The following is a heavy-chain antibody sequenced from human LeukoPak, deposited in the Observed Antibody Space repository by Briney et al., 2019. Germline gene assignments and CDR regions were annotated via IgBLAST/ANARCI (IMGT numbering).Heavy chain of an antibody. V-gene: IGHV3-23*01. J-gene: IGHJ4*02. D-gene: IGHD2/OR15-2a*01. Sequence: PGGSLRLSCAASGFTFSSSAMSWVRLAPGKGLEWVPGISGSDGSTYYADSVKGRFTISRDNSKNTLFLQMNSLRAEDTAVYYCAKDSAKKYDDYWGQGTLVTVSS. CDR1: GFTFSSSA. CDR2: ISGSDGST. CDR3: AKDSAKKYDDY.